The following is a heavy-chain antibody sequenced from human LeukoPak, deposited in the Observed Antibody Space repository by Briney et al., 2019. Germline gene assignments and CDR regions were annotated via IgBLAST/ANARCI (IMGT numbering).Heavy chain of an antibody. CDR1: GFTFNNYG. D-gene: IGHD6-19*01. V-gene: IGHV3-23*01. J-gene: IGHJ4*02. CDR3: ARSWYNSGSLLRFFDS. Sequence: GGSLRLSCVASGFTFNNYGMSWVRLTPGKGLEWVSGISGSGVNTWYTDSLKGRFTVSRDNSKNTVFLQMNSLTDEDAALYFCARSWYNSGSLLRFFDSWGQGTLVTVSS. CDR2: ISGSGVNT.